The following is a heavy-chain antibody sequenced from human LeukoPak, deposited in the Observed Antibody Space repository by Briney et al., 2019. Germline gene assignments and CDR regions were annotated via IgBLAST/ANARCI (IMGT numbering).Heavy chain of an antibody. Sequence: GGSLRLSCAASGFIFSSYGMHWVRQAPGKGLEWVAVISYDGSNKYYADSVKGRFTISRDNSKNTLYLQMNSLRAEDTAVYYCAKGTAIVVDALDIWGQGTMVTVSS. CDR2: ISYDGSNK. J-gene: IGHJ3*02. CDR3: AKGTAIVVDALDI. D-gene: IGHD1-26*01. CDR1: GFIFSSYG. V-gene: IGHV3-30*18.